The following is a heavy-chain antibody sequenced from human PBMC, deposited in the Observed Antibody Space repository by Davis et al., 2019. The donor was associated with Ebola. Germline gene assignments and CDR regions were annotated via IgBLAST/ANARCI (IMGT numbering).Heavy chain of an antibody. V-gene: IGHV1-2*02. CDR2: INPKRGGT. CDR1: GYTFTGYY. J-gene: IGHJ6*03. D-gene: IGHD3-10*01. Sequence: ASVKVSCKASGYTFTGYYIHWVRQAPGQGLEWMGWINPKRGGTYSAQKVQGRVTMTRDTSISTAYLEVSRLRSDDTAVYHCARAAGIYLDDDPYYYYMDVWGKGTTVTVSS. CDR3: ARAAGIYLDDDPYYYYMDV.